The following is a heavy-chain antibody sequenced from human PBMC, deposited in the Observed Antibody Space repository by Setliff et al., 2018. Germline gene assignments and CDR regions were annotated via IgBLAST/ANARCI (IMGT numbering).Heavy chain of an antibody. Sequence: KPSETLSLTCTVSGGSMTSYYWSWIRQSPWKGLEWIGYVHYSGDSNYNPSLKSRVTMSVDTSKNQFSLKLSSVTAADTAVYYCARLALTGYDSSGYYYALEYYYYMDVWGKGTTVTVSS. CDR1: GGSMTSYY. J-gene: IGHJ6*03. D-gene: IGHD3-22*01. V-gene: IGHV4-59*08. CDR2: VHYSGDS. CDR3: ARLALTGYDSSGYYYALEYYYYMDV.